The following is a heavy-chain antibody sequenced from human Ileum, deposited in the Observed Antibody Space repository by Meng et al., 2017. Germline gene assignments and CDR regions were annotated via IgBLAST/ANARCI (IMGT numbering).Heavy chain of an antibody. J-gene: IGHJ3*02. CDR2: ISGSGGRT. CDR1: GFTFSTYA. CDR3: AREGLEVDAFDI. V-gene: IGHV3-23*01. D-gene: IGHD3-16*01. Sequence: GESLKISCAASGFTFSTYAMSWVRQAPGKGLEWVSAISGSGGRTHYADSVKGRFTISRDNSKNTLYLQMNSLRAEDTAVYYCAREGLEVDAFDIWGQGTMVTVSS.